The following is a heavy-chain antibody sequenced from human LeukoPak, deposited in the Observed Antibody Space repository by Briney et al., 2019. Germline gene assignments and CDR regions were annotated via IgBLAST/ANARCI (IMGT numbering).Heavy chain of an antibody. D-gene: IGHD3-16*02. J-gene: IGHJ4*02. Sequence: AGGSLILACAASGCAFSSYAMSWVRQAPGMGLEWVSAISGSGGSTYYADSVKGRFTISRDNSKNTLYLQMNSLRAEDTAVYYCAKNGGIYDYVWGSYRYYFDYWGQGTLVTVSS. CDR2: ISGSGGST. V-gene: IGHV3-23*01. CDR3: AKNGGIYDYVWGSYRYYFDY. CDR1: GCAFSSYA.